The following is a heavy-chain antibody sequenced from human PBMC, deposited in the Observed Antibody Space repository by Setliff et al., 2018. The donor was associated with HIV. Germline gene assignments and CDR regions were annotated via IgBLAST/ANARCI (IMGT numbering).Heavy chain of an antibody. CDR2: INHSGST. J-gene: IGHJ3*02. CDR3: ARRTGYAFDI. V-gene: IGHV4-34*01. Sequence: SETLSLTCAVYGGALSGYYWSWIRQPPEKGLEWIGEINHSGSTNYNPSLKSRVTISVDTSKNQFSLKLNSVTAADTAVYYCARRTGYAFDIWGQGTMVTVSS. CDR1: GGALSGYY.